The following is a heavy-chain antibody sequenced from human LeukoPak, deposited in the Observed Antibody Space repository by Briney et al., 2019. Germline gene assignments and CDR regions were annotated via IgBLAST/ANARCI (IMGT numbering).Heavy chain of an antibody. D-gene: IGHD3-10*01. V-gene: IGHV1-2*02. J-gene: IGHJ4*02. Sequence: ASVKVSCKASGYTFTGYYIHWVRQAPGQGLEWMGWINPNSGGTYYAQSFQGRVTMTRDTSISTAYIELSRLRSDDTAVYYCARAALGVWFGEPLGGPTEYWGQGTLVTVSS. CDR1: GYTFTGYY. CDR3: ARAALGVWFGEPLGGPTEY. CDR2: INPNSGGT.